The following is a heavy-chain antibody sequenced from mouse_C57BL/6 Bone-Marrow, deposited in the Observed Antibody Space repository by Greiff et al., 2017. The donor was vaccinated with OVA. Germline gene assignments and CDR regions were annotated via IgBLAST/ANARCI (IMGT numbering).Heavy chain of an antibody. J-gene: IGHJ4*01. D-gene: IGHD4-1*01. CDR2: INPNNGGT. Sequence: VQLQQSGPELVKPGASVKISCKASGYTFTDYYMNWVKQSHGKSLEWIGDINPNNGGTSYNQKFKGKATLTVDKSSSTAYMELRSLTSEDSAVYYCARVGPEWAMDYWGQGTSVTVSS. V-gene: IGHV1-26*01. CDR1: GYTFTDYY. CDR3: ARVGPEWAMDY.